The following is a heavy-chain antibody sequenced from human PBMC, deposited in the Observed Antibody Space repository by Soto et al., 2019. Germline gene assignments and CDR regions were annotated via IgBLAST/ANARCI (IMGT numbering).Heavy chain of an antibody. V-gene: IGHV3-23*01. CDR1: GFTFSNYA. D-gene: IGHD3-16*01. J-gene: IGHJ4*02. CDR2: ISGRGGRS. CDR3: AKAYFVWSSEQPYYFDY. Sequence: EVQLLDSGGGLVQPGGSLRLSCAASGFTFSNYAMTWVRQGPGKGPEWVSGISGRGGRSYYADSVKGRFTISRDNSKSTLYLQMNSLRAEDTAVYYCAKAYFVWSSEQPYYFDYWGQGTLVTVSS.